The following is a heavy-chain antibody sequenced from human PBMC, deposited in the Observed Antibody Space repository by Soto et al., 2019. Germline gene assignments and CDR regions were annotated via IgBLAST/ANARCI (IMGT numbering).Heavy chain of an antibody. CDR3: AREPSI. Sequence: QVQLQESGPGLVKPSQTLSLTCTVSGGSINSGGYYWSWIRQHPGKGLEWIGYIYYSGSTYYNPPLKSXXXXXXXTSXXQXSXKLXSVTAADTAVYYCAREPSIWGPGTLVTVSS. CDR2: IYYSGST. CDR1: GGSINSGGYY. J-gene: IGHJ4*02. V-gene: IGHV4-31*03.